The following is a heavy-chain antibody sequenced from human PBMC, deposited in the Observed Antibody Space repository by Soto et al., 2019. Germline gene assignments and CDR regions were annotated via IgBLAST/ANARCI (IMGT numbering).Heavy chain of an antibody. CDR3: ARMYSSGWYGGYYYYGMDV. V-gene: IGHV1-46*01. CDR1: GYTFTSYY. CDR2: INPGGGST. Sequence: QVQLVQSGAEVKKPGASVKVSCKASGYTFTSYYMHWVRQAPGQGLEWMGIINPGGGSTSYAQKFQGRVTMTRDTSTSTGYLELSSLRSEDTAVYYCARMYSSGWYGGYYYYGMDVWGRGTTVTVSS. D-gene: IGHD6-19*01. J-gene: IGHJ6*02.